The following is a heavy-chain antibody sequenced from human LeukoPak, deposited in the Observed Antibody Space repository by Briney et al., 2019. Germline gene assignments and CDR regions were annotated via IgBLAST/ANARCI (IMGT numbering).Heavy chain of an antibody. CDR1: GFTVSSNY. D-gene: IGHD1-26*01. CDR2: IYSGGST. V-gene: IGHV3-66*01. J-gene: IGHJ4*02. CDR3: STLAPGIRIFFDY. Sequence: GGSLRLSCAASGFTVSSNYMSWVRQAPGQGLEWVSVIYSGGSTYYADSVKGRFTISRDNSKNTLFLQMNSLRPEDTAVYYCSTLAPGIRIFFDYWGQGTLVTVSS.